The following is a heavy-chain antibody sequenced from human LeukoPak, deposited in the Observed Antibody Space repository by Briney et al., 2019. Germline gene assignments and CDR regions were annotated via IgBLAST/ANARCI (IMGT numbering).Heavy chain of an antibody. D-gene: IGHD2/OR15-2a*01. V-gene: IGHV3-7*03. Sequence: GGSLRLSCAASGFSFSGYWMTWVRQAPGKGLEWVANIKEDGSEKYYADFVKGRFTISRDNAKNSLDLQMNSLRAEDTAVYYCARRGSTDCWGQGTLVTVSS. CDR2: IKEDGSEK. J-gene: IGHJ4*02. CDR1: GFSFSGYW. CDR3: ARRGSTDC.